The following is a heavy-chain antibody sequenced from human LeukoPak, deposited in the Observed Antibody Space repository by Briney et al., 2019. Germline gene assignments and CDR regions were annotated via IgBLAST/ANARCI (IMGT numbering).Heavy chain of an antibody. CDR2: ISSGSSTI. CDR1: GFIFTDYN. V-gene: IGHV3-48*02. CDR3: AREPPGNYDSSGNYYAYFDC. J-gene: IGHJ4*02. Sequence: GGSLRLSCAASGFIFTDYNMNWVRQAPGKGLEWVSYISSGSSTIYYADSVKGRFTISRDNAKNSLYLQMNSLTDEDTAVYYCAREPPGNYDSSGNYYAYFDCWGQGTLVTVSS. D-gene: IGHD3-22*01.